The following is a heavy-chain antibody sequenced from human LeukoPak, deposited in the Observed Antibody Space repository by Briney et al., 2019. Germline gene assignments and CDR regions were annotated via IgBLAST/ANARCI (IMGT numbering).Heavy chain of an antibody. CDR3: ARTGDPLYYYGSGSFPKAGGPPDY. CDR2: ISFDSNTR. V-gene: IGHV3-30-3*01. D-gene: IGHD3-10*01. Sequence: GGSLRLSCVASGFAFNTYAVHWVRQAPGKGLEWVAVISFDSNTRHYTDSVRGRFTISRDNSKNTLYLQMNSLRPEDTAVYYCARTGDPLYYYGSGSFPKAGGPPDYWGQGTLVTVSS. J-gene: IGHJ4*02. CDR1: GFAFNTYA.